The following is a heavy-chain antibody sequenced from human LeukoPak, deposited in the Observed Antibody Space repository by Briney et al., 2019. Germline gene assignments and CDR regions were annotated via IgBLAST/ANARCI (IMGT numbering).Heavy chain of an antibody. CDR3: ANLQLGGFYYYYGMDV. D-gene: IGHD6-13*01. CDR2: ISGSGGST. Sequence: GGSLRLSCAASGFTFSSYAMSWVRQAPGKGLEWVSAISGSGGSTYYADSVKGRFTISRDNSKNTLYLQMNSLRAEDTAVYYCANLQLGGFYYYYGMDVWGQGTTVTVSS. CDR1: GFTFSSYA. V-gene: IGHV3-23*01. J-gene: IGHJ6*02.